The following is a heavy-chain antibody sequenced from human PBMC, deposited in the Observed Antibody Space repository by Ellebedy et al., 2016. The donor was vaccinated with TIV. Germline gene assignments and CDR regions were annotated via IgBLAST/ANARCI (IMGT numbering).Heavy chain of an antibody. J-gene: IGHJ4*02. CDR2: FHPEHGET. CDR3: ATSGIYDWLLGSFDH. Sequence: AASVKVSCKVSGHSLTDFSLHWVRQAPGRGLEWMGGFHPEHGETVYAQKFQGRVSVTEDKSTDTADMELSSLRSEDTALYYCATSGIYDWLLGSFDHWGQGTLVTVSS. V-gene: IGHV1-24*01. D-gene: IGHD3-9*01. CDR1: GHSLTDFS.